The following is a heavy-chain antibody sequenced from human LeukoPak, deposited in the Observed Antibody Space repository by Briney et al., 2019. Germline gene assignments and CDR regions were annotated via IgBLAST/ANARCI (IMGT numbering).Heavy chain of an antibody. CDR3: ARDSKLYCSSTSCYMDV. D-gene: IGHD2-2*01. CDR1: GFTLSSYS. CDR2: ISSSSTSI. J-gene: IGHJ6*04. V-gene: IGHV3-21*01. Sequence: GGSLRHSCAASGFTLSSYSMNWVRQAPGKGLEWVSSISSSSTSIYYADSVKGRFTISRDNAKNSLYLQVNGLGAEDTAVYYCARDSKLYCSSTSCYMDVWGKGTTVTVSS.